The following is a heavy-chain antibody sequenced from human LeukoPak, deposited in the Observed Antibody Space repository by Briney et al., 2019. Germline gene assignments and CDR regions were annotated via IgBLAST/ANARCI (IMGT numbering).Heavy chain of an antibody. D-gene: IGHD4-23*01. V-gene: IGHV5-51*01. Sequence: GESLKISCKGSGYSFTSYWIGWVRQMPGKGLEWMGIIYPGDSDTRYSPSFQGQVTISADKSISTAYLQWSSLKASDTAMYYCARSLEYYGGNPNWFDPWGQGTLVTVSS. CDR1: GYSFTSYW. J-gene: IGHJ5*02. CDR3: ARSLEYYGGNPNWFDP. CDR2: IYPGDSDT.